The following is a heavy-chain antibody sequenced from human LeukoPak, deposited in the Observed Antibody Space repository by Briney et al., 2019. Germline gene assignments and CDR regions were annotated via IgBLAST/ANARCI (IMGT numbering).Heavy chain of an antibody. V-gene: IGHV3-30*18. J-gene: IGHJ4*02. CDR3: AKTAVAGNGGYDY. Sequence: GGSLRLSCAASGFTFSSYEMNWVRQAPGKGLEWVAVISYDGSNKYYADSVKGRFTISRDNSKNTLYLQMNSPRAEDTAVYYCAKTAVAGNGGYDYWGQGTLVTVSS. CDR2: ISYDGSNK. D-gene: IGHD6-19*01. CDR1: GFTFSSYE.